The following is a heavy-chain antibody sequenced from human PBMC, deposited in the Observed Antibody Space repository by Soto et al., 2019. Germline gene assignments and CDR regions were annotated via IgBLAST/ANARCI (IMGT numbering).Heavy chain of an antibody. Sequence: QVQLVQSGAEMKGPGSSVKVSCKAFGGTFNNFAFSWVRQAPGQGLEWMGGIIPIFDTANYARSFQGRVTITADKSTTTVYMELSSLSSGDTAIYYCAEDVGFHQQLFVFDTWGQVPLATASS. CDR2: IIPIFDTA. CDR3: AEDVGFHQQLFVFDT. CDR1: GGTFNNFA. J-gene: IGHJ4*02. V-gene: IGHV1-69*06. D-gene: IGHD6-13*01.